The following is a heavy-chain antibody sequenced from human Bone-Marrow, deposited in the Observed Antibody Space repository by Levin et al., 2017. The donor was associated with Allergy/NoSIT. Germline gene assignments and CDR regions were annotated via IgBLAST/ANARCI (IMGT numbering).Heavy chain of an antibody. J-gene: IGHJ4*02. CDR2: IYWDGDK. CDR1: GFSVPTTGGG. V-gene: IGHV2-5*02. CDR3: AHKSASCYDF. D-gene: IGHD2-2*01. Sequence: QTLSLTCTFSGFSVPTTGGGMGWIRQPPGKALEWLALIYWDGDKRYSPSLKSRVSISRDISKNRVVLTMTNMAPVDTATYYCAHKSASCYDFWGQGTLITVSS.